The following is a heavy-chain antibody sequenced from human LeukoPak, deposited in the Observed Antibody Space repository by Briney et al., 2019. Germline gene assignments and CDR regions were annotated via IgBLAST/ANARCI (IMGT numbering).Heavy chain of an antibody. CDR2: IYYSGST. D-gene: IGHD3-3*01. Sequence: SETLSLTCTVSGGSISSGGYYWSWIRQHPGKGLEWIVSIYYSGSTYYNPSLKSRVTISVDTSKNQFSLKLSSVTAADTAVYYCARHGYDFWSGFPQYYFDYWGQGTLVTVSS. CDR3: ARHGYDFWSGFPQYYFDY. CDR1: GGSISSGGYY. V-gene: IGHV4-39*01. J-gene: IGHJ4*02.